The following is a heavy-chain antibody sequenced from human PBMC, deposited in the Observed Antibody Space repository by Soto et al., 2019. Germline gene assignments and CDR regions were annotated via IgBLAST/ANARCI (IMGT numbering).Heavy chain of an antibody. J-gene: IGHJ3*02. CDR3: ARDYGGLGVAFDI. D-gene: IGHD4-17*01. CDR1: GFTFSSYS. Sequence: EVQLVESGGGLVQPGGSLRLSCAASGFTFSSYSMNWVRQAPGKGLEWVSYISSSSSTIYYADSVKGRFTISRDNAKNSLYLQMNSLRAEDTAVYYCARDYGGLGVAFDIWGQGTMVTVSS. CDR2: ISSSSSTI. V-gene: IGHV3-48*01.